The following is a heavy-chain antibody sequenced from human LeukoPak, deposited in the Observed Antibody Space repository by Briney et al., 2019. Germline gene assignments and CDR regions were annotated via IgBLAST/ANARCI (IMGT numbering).Heavy chain of an antibody. D-gene: IGHD3-22*01. J-gene: IGHJ6*03. V-gene: IGHV4-61*10. CDR2: IYYSGST. Sequence: PSETLSLTCTVSGGSISSGSYYWSWIRQPAGKGLEWIGYIYYSGSTNYNPSLKSRVTISVDTPKNQFSLKLSSVTAADTAVFYCAAYDSSGYPPAGYYYYMDVWGKGTTVTVSS. CDR3: AAYDSSGYPPAGYYYYMDV. CDR1: GGSISSGSYY.